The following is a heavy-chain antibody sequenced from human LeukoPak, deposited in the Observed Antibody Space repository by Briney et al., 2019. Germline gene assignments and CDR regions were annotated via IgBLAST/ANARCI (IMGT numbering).Heavy chain of an antibody. CDR3: ARHGYSYGNFDY. CDR2: IYYSGST. CDR1: GGSISSYY. Sequence: PSETPSLTCTVSGGSISSYYWSWIRQPPGKGLEWIGYIYYSGSTNYNPSLKSRVTISVDTSKNQFSLKLSSVTAADTAVYYCARHGYSYGNFDYWGQGTLVTVSS. D-gene: IGHD5-18*01. V-gene: IGHV4-59*08. J-gene: IGHJ4*02.